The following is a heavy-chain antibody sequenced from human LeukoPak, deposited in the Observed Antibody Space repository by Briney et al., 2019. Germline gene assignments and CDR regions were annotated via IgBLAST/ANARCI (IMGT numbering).Heavy chain of an antibody. J-gene: IGHJ6*02. V-gene: IGHV1-8*01. CDR1: GYTFTSYD. Sequence: ASVKVSCKASGYTFTSYDINWVRQATGQGLEWMGCMNPNSGNTGYAQKFQGRVTMTRNTSISTAYMELSSLRSEDTAVYYCASRHSSSWYWDYYYGMDVWGQGTTVTVSS. CDR2: MNPNSGNT. CDR3: ASRHSSSWYWDYYYGMDV. D-gene: IGHD6-13*01.